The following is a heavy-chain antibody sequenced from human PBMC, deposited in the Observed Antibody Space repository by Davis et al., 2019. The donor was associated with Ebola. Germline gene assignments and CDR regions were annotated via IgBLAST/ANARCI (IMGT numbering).Heavy chain of an antibody. V-gene: IGHV3-30*02. J-gene: IGHJ6*02. Sequence: GESLKISCAASGFTFSSYGMHWVRQAPGKGLEWVAVIWYDGSNKYYADSVKGRFTISRDNSKNTLYLQMNSLRAEDTAVYYCAKVKAAAGYYYYGMDVWGQGTTVTVSS. CDR3: AKVKAAAGYYYYGMDV. CDR1: GFTFSSYG. D-gene: IGHD6-13*01. CDR2: IWYDGSNK.